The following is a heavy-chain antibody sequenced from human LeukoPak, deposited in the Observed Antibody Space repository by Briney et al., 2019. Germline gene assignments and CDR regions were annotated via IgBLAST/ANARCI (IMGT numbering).Heavy chain of an antibody. CDR1: GYTFTSYY. CDR2: INPGDAGT. Sequence: ASVKVSCKASGYTFTSYYMHWVRQAPGQGLEWMGLINPGDAGTSYAQQFQGRVTMTRDTSTSTVYMEMSSLNSEDTAVYYCARGLESSGWYGMDVWGQGTTIIVSS. CDR3: ARGLESSGWYGMDV. D-gene: IGHD6-19*01. V-gene: IGHV1-46*01. J-gene: IGHJ6*02.